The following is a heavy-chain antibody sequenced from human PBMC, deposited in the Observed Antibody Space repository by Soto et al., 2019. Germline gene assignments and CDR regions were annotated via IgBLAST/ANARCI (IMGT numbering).Heavy chain of an antibody. J-gene: IGHJ6*02. CDR1: GGTFSSYA. CDR3: ARDRYSSSSAYYYYGMDV. CDR2: IIPIFGTA. D-gene: IGHD6-6*01. V-gene: IGHV1-69*01. Sequence: QVQLVQSGAEVKKPGSSVKVSCKASGGTFSSYAISWVRQAPGQGLEWMGGIIPIFGTANYAQKFQGRVTITADESTSTAYMGLSSLRSEDTAVYYCARDRYSSSSAYYYYGMDVWGQGTTVTVSS.